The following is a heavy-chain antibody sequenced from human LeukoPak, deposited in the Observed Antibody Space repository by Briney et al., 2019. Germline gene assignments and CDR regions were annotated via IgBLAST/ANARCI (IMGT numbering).Heavy chain of an antibody. J-gene: IGHJ4*02. D-gene: IGHD6-13*01. Sequence: GESLKISCKGSGYSFRSYWIGWVRQMPGKGLEWMGIIYPGGSDTRYSPSFQGHVTISADKSISTAYLQWSSLKASDTAMYYCAKAEALASAFDYWGQGTQVTVSS. CDR3: AKAEALASAFDY. CDR2: IYPGGSDT. CDR1: GYSFRSYW. V-gene: IGHV5-51*01.